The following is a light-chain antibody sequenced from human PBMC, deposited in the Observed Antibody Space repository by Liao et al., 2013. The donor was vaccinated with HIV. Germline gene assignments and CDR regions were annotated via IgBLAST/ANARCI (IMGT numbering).Light chain of an antibody. CDR1: KLGDKY. V-gene: IGLV3-1*01. CDR3: QAWDFSTAI. CDR2: QDT. J-gene: IGLJ2*01. Sequence: SYELTQPPSVSVSPGQTARITCSGDKLGDKYACWYQQKPGQSPVVVIYQDTKRPSGIPERFSGSNSGNTATLTISGTQAMDESDYYCQAWDFSTAIFGGGTKLTVL.